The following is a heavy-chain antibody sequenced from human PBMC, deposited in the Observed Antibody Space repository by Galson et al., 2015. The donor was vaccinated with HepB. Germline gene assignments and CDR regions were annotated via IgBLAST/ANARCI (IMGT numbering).Heavy chain of an antibody. D-gene: IGHD2-2*01. J-gene: IGHJ4*02. CDR1: GFSFGTYA. V-gene: IGHV3-23*01. CDR2: ISERGDIT. CDR3: AKRVDSRNFDS. Sequence: SLRLSCAASGFSFGTYAMHWVRQAPGRGLEWVSGISERGDITNYADSVEGRFTISRDNSRNTVDLQMNSLQVEDTAVYYCAKRVDSRNFDSWGLGTLVTVSS.